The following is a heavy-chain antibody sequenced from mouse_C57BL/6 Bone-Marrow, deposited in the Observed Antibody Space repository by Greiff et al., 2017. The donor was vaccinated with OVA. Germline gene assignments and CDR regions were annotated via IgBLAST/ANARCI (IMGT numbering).Heavy chain of an antibody. Sequence: QVQLQQSGPELVKPGASVKLSCKASGYTFTSYDINWVKQRPGQGLEWIGWIYPRDGSTKYNEKFKGKATLTVDTSSSTAYMQLSSLTSEDSAVYYCAIPHYYGSSSWYFDVWGTGTTVTVSS. CDR1: GYTFTSYD. CDR2: IYPRDGST. CDR3: AIPHYYGSSSWYFDV. J-gene: IGHJ1*03. V-gene: IGHV1-85*01. D-gene: IGHD1-1*01.